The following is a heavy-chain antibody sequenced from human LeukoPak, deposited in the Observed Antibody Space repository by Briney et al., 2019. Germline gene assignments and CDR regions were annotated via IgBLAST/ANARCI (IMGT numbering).Heavy chain of an antibody. CDR1: GYSVSDGYY. J-gene: IGHJ4*02. CDR3: VRLFGGRPDY. CDR2: AYHGGRT. D-gene: IGHD3-10*01. Sequence: SETLSLTCGVSGYSVSDGYYWGWIRQPPGKGLEWIGSAYHGGRTDYNASLKSRVTISLDTSNNQFSLKVTSVTAADTAVYYCVRLFGGRPDYWGQGSLVTVSS. V-gene: IGHV4-38-2*01.